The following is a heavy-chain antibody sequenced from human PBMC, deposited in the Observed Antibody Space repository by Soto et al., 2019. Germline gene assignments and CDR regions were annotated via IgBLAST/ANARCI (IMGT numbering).Heavy chain of an antibody. D-gene: IGHD6-19*01. V-gene: IGHV3-30-3*01. CDR3: ARGAGIAVAGTSFDY. CDR1: GFTFSSYT. J-gene: IGHJ4*02. CDR2: ISYDGSNK. Sequence: ESGGGVVQPGRSLRLSCAASGFTFSSYTMHWVRQAPGKGLEWVAAISYDGSNKYYADSVKGRFTISRDNSKNTLYLQMNSLRAEDTAVYYCARGAGIAVAGTSFDYWGQGTLVTVSS.